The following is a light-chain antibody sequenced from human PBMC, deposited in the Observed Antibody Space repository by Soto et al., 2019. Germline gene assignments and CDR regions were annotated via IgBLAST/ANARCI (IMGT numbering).Light chain of an antibody. CDR1: QSISGW. Sequence: DIPMTQSPSTLSASVGDRVTITCRASQSISGWLAWYQQKPGKAPNLLIYDASTLESGVPSRFSGSGSGTEFTLTISSLQPDDFAIYYCQQYNTYSGTFGQGTKVDIK. CDR2: DAS. CDR3: QQYNTYSGT. J-gene: IGKJ1*01. V-gene: IGKV1-5*01.